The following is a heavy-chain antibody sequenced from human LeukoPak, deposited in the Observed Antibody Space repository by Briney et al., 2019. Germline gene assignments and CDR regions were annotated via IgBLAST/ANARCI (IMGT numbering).Heavy chain of an antibody. V-gene: IGHV3-9*01. D-gene: IGHD2-15*01. CDR3: AISFSPNCSGGSCYNDYFDY. CDR1: GFTFDDYA. CDR2: ISWNSGSI. Sequence: GGSLRLSCAASGFTFDDYAMHWVRQAPGKGLEWVSGISWNSGSIGYADSVKGRFTISRDNAKNSLYLQMNSLRAEDTALYYCAISFSPNCSGGSCYNDYFDYWGQGTLVTVSS. J-gene: IGHJ4*02.